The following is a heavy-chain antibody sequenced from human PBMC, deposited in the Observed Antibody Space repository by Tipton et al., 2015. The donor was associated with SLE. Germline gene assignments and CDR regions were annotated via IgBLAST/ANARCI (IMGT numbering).Heavy chain of an antibody. J-gene: IGHJ4*02. Sequence: SLRLSCTASGFNFNYYWMHWVRQVPGKGLLWVSHINSGGTTTTYADSVKGRFTISRDNTKNTLYLHMNSLRAEDTAVYYCANLERYSGYDWHFHYWGRGTLVTVSS. D-gene: IGHD5-12*01. CDR3: ANLERYSGYDWHFHY. CDR1: GFNFNYYW. V-gene: IGHV3-74*01. CDR2: INSGGTTT.